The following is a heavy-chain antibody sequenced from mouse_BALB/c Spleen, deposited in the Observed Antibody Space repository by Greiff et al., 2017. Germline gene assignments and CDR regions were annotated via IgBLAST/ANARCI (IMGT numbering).Heavy chain of an antibody. D-gene: IGHD2-1*01. CDR3: ARDGNYPFAY. V-gene: IGHV7-1*02. J-gene: IGHJ3*01. CDR1: GFTFSDFY. CDR2: SRNKANDYTT. Sequence: EVKVVESGGGLVQPGGSLRLSCAPSGFTFSDFYMEWVRQPPGKRLEWIAASRNKANDYTTEYSASVKGRFIVSRDTSQSILYLQMNALRAEDTAIYCCARDGNYPFAYWGQGTVVTVSA.